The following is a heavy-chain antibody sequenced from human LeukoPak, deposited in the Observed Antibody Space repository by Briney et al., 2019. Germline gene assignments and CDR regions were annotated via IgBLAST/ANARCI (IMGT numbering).Heavy chain of an antibody. D-gene: IGHD3-10*01. CDR2: IVRNGGRT. CDR1: GFTFEDYG. Sequence: PGGSLRLSCVASGFTFEDYGMSWVRQFPGEGVEGVSGIVRNGGRTGYADTVKGRFTISRDNAENSLYLQMNSLRADDTALYYCVRGFRGGPFDYWGQGTLVTVSS. CDR3: VRGFRGGPFDY. J-gene: IGHJ4*02. V-gene: IGHV3-20*04.